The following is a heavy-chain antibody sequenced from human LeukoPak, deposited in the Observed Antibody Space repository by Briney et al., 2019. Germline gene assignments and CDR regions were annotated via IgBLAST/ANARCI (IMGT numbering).Heavy chain of an antibody. CDR2: VSISGDNT. CDR3: ARASDPWLQLT. J-gene: IGHJ5*02. V-gene: IGHV3-23*01. CDR1: GFTFTNYA. Sequence: PGGSLRLSCAASGFTFTNYAMSWVRQAPGMGLEWVSSVSISGDNTYYADSVKGRFTVSRDNSKNTLFLQMNSLRAEDTAVYYCARASDPWLQLTWGQGTLVTVSS. D-gene: IGHD5-24*01.